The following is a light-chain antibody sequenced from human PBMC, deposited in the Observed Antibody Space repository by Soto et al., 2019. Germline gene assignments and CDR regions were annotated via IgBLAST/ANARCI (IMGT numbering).Light chain of an antibody. CDR3: RQYGSSPTT. CDR1: QSVSSSY. Sequence: EIVWTQSPATLSLSPGERATLSCGTSQSVSSSYLAWYQQKPGRAPRPLIYDASRMATGIPDRFSGSGSGTDFTLAISRLEPEDFAVYSCRQYGSSPTTFGGGTKVEIK. CDR2: DAS. J-gene: IGKJ4*01. V-gene: IGKV3D-20*01.